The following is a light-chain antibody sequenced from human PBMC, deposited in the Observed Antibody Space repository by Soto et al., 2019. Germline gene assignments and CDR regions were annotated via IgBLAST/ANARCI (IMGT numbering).Light chain of an antibody. J-gene: IGLJ2*01. CDR2: DVS. CDR1: SSDVGGYNY. CDR3: SSYAKSNTLI. Sequence: QSALTQPASVSGSPGQSIAISCTGTSSDVGGYNYVSWYQQHPGKAPKLVIYDVSSRPSGVSDRFSGSKSGNTASLTISGLQAEDEADYYCSSYAKSNTLIFGGGTKLTVL. V-gene: IGLV2-14*01.